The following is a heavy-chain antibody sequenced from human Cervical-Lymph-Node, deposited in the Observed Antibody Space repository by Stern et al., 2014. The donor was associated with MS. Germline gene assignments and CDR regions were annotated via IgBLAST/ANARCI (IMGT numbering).Heavy chain of an antibody. J-gene: IGHJ5*02. D-gene: IGHD1-26*01. CDR1: GGTLISYP. Sequence: VQLVESGAEVKKPGSSVKVSCQASGGTLISYPISWVRQAPGQRLYWLGGIMPILGTSNYAHKFQGRVVITADESTTTIYMELRSLKSEDTAVYYCARHLGSHESGWFDPWGQGTLVTVSS. V-gene: IGHV1-69*01. CDR2: IMPILGTS. CDR3: ARHLGSHESGWFDP.